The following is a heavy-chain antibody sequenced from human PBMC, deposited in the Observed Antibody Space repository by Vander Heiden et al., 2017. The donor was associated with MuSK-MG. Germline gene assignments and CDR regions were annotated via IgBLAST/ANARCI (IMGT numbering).Heavy chain of an antibody. CDR2: IYSGGST. D-gene: IGHD2-15*01. Sequence: EVQLVESGGGLVQPGGSLRLSCAASGFTVSSNYMSWVRQAPGKGLELVSVIYSGGSTYYADSVKGRFTISRDNSKNTLYLQMNSLRAEDTAVYYCARDRSHCSGGSCYHWYFDLWGRGTLVTVSS. V-gene: IGHV3-66*01. J-gene: IGHJ2*01. CDR3: ARDRSHCSGGSCYHWYFDL. CDR1: GFTVSSNY.